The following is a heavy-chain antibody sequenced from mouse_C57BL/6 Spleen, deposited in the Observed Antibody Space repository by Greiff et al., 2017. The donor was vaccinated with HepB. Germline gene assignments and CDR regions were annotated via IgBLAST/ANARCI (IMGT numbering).Heavy chain of an antibody. Sequence: QVHVKQPGTELVKPGASVKLSCKASGYTFTSYWMHWVKQRPGQGLEWIGNINPSNGGTNYNEKFKSKATLTVDKSSSTAYMQLSSLTSEDSAVYYCARKPYYGSSYDYAMDYWGQGTSVTVSS. J-gene: IGHJ4*01. CDR2: INPSNGGT. CDR3: ARKPYYGSSYDYAMDY. CDR1: GYTFTSYW. V-gene: IGHV1-53*01. D-gene: IGHD1-1*01.